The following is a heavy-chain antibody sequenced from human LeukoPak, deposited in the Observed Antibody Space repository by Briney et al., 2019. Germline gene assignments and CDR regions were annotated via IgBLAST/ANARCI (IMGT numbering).Heavy chain of an antibody. CDR3: ARVDWEGSGSYYFDY. CDR2: ISGSGDST. V-gene: IGHV3-23*01. D-gene: IGHD1-26*01. CDR1: GFTFSSYA. J-gene: IGHJ4*02. Sequence: GGSLRLSCAASGFTFSSYAMSWVRQAPGKGLEWVSAISGSGDSTYYADSVKGRFTISRDNSRNTLYLQMNNLRAEDTAVYYCARVDWEGSGSYYFDYWGQGTLVTVSS.